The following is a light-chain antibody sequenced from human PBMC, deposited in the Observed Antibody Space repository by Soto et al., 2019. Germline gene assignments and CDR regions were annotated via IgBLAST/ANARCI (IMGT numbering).Light chain of an antibody. V-gene: IGKV3-20*01. CDR2: GAS. CDR3: QQYGSSHPRT. J-gene: IGKJ1*01. CDR1: NSVTNDS. Sequence: VLTKAPGILSLFLRERATLSCRASNSVTNDSLSCYQQKPAQAPTHLIYGASTRATDGPDRFSGSGSGADFTLTTSRREPEDDAVYYCQQYGSSHPRTFGQGTKVDNK.